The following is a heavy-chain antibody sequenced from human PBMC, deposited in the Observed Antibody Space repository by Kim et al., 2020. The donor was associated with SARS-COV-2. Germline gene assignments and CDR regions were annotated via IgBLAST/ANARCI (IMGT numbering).Heavy chain of an antibody. Sequence: GGSLRLSCTASGFTFGDYSMSWVRQAPGKGLDWVGFIRNKASGGTAEYAASVKGRFTISRDDSRSIAYLHMNSLKTEYTAVYYCTRSDLDSSGYYYGGHDYWGQGTLVTVSS. CDR3: TRSDLDSSGYYYGGHDY. V-gene: IGHV3-49*04. J-gene: IGHJ4*02. D-gene: IGHD3-22*01. CDR2: IRNKASGGTA. CDR1: GFTFGDYS.